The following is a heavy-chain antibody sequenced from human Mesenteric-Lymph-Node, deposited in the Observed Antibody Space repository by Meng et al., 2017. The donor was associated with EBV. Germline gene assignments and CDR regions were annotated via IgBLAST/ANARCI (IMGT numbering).Heavy chain of an antibody. V-gene: IGHV4-4*02. CDR1: GGSITRTTW. CDR3: AGASDISGYYGGLDY. D-gene: IGHD3-22*01. CDR2: IYHSGRT. Sequence: QVQLQESGPGLVKPSGTLSLPCIASGGSITRTTWWNWVRKPPGKGLEWIGEIYHSGRTNCKPSLQSRVTMSVDKSQTHFSLKLTSVTAADTAVYYCAGASDISGYYGGLDYWGQGILVTVSS. J-gene: IGHJ4*02.